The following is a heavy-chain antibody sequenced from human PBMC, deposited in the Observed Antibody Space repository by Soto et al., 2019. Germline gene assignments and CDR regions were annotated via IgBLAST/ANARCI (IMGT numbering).Heavy chain of an antibody. CDR2: IWYDGSNK. V-gene: IGHV3-33*01. D-gene: IGHD5-18*01. CDR1: GFTFSSYG. J-gene: IGHJ4*02. Sequence: GGSLRLSCAASGFTFSSYGMHWVRQAPGKGLEWVAVIWYDGSNKYYADSVKGRFTISRDNSKNTLYLQMNSLRAEDTAVYYCASMTRGYSYGSFDYWGQGTLVTV. CDR3: ASMTRGYSYGSFDY.